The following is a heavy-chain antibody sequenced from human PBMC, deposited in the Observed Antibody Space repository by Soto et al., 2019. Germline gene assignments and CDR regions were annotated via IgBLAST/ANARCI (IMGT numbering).Heavy chain of an antibody. J-gene: IGHJ4*02. CDR2: MNPYSGNT. Sequence: GASVKVSCKASGYTFTNYDINWVRQAPGQGLEWMGWMNPYSGNTGYAQKFQGRVTMTRDTSRNTAYMELSSLKSEDMAVYYCASFCSGGTCYNYWGQGTLVPVSP. V-gene: IGHV1-8*01. D-gene: IGHD2-15*01. CDR3: ASFCSGGTCYNY. CDR1: GYTFTNYD.